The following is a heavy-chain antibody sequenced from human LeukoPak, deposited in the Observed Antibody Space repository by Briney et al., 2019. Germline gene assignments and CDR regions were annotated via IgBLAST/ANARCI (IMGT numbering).Heavy chain of an antibody. CDR1: GGSFSGYY. Sequence: PSETLSLTCAVYGGSFSGYYWSWIRQPPGKGLEWIGEINHSGSTNYNPSLKSRATISVDTSKNQFSLKLSSVTAADTAVYYCARVQPFSLGYCSGGSCYNWFDPWGQGTLVTVSS. CDR2: INHSGST. D-gene: IGHD2-15*01. J-gene: IGHJ5*02. CDR3: ARVQPFSLGYCSGGSCYNWFDP. V-gene: IGHV4-34*01.